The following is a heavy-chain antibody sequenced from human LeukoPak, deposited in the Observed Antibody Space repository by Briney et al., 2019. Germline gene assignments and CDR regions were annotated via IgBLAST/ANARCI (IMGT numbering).Heavy chain of an antibody. D-gene: IGHD2-2*01. CDR2: ISSSSSYI. CDR1: GFIFSSHN. V-gene: IGHV3-21*01. Sequence: GGSLRLSCAASGFIFSSHNMNWVRQAPGKGLEWVSSISSSSSYIHYADSVKGRFTMSRDNAKNSLYLQMNGLRAEDTAVYYCARGHCSSITCYPLYSDYWGQGTLVTVSS. J-gene: IGHJ4*02. CDR3: ARGHCSSITCYPLYSDY.